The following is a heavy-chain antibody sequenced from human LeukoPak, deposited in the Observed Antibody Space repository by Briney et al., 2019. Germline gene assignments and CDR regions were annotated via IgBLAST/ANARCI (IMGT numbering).Heavy chain of an antibody. CDR3: ARGLILGRLGYCSSTSCYSFDY. Sequence: GGSLRLSCVASGFTFSNYAMNWVRQAPGKGLEWVSGVSGGGSSTYYADSVKGRFTISRDNSKNTVYLQMSSLRAEDTAVYYCARGLILGRLGYCSSTSCYSFDYWGQGTLVTVSS. CDR1: GFTFSNYA. V-gene: IGHV3-23*01. CDR2: VSGGGSST. D-gene: IGHD2-2*01. J-gene: IGHJ4*02.